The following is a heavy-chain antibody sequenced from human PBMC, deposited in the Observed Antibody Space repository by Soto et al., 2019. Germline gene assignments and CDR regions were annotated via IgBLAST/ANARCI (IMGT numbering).Heavy chain of an antibody. V-gene: IGHV4-59*13. CDR1: GGSLSSYY. CDR3: ARDRAVIAATLYYYYGLDV. Sequence: SETLSLTCTVSGGSLSSYYWSCKRQTPGKGLEWIEYFYYTGTTKYNPSLKSRVTISVDTSKNKFSLKLSSVTAADTAVYYFARDRAVIAATLYYYYGLDVWGQGTTV. CDR2: FYYTGTT. J-gene: IGHJ6*01. D-gene: IGHD2-15*01.